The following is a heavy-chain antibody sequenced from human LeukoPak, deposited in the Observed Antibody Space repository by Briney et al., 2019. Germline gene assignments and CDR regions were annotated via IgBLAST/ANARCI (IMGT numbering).Heavy chain of an antibody. CDR3: ARDNYYSIDY. D-gene: IGHD1-26*01. V-gene: IGHV3-30*02. Sequence: GGSLRLSCAASGFTFSIYDFHWVRQAPGKGLEWVAFIRFDGSNKYYADSVKGRFTISRDNSKNTLYLQMSGLGVDDTAVYYCARDNYYSIDYWGQGTLVTVSS. CDR2: IRFDGSNK. CDR1: GFTFSIYD. J-gene: IGHJ4*02.